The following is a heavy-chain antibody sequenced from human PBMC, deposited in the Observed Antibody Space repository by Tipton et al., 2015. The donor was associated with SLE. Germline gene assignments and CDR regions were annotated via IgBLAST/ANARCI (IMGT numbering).Heavy chain of an antibody. CDR2: INPNSGGT. V-gene: IGHV1-2*06. CDR1: GYTFTSYD. D-gene: IGHD3-10*01. J-gene: IGHJ4*02. CDR3: AGAPGFGFGELFGY. Sequence: QVQLVQSGAEVKKPGASVKVSCKASGYTFTSYDINWVRQATGQGLEWMGRINPNSGGTNYAQKFQGRVTMTRDTSISTAYMELSRLGSGEPAVYYWAGAPGFGFGELFGYWGQGTLVTVS.